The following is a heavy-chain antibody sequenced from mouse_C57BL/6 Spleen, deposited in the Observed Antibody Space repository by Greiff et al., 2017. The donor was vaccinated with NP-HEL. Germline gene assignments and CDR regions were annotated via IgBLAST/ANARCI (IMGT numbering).Heavy chain of an antibody. CDR1: GYTFTDYY. CDR3: ADYSNYPSRAMDY. V-gene: IGHV1-19*01. CDR2: INPYNGGT. J-gene: IGHJ4*01. Sequence: EVQLQQSGPVLVKPGASVKMSCKASGYTFTDYYMNWVKQSHGKSLEWIGVINPYNGGTSYNQKFKGKATLTVDKSSSTAYMELNSLTSEDSAVYYCADYSNYPSRAMDYWGQGTSVTVSS. D-gene: IGHD2-5*01.